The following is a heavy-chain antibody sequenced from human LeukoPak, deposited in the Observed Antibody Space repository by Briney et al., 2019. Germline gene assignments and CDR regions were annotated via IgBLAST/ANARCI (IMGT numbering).Heavy chain of an antibody. CDR1: GFTFSSYG. V-gene: IGHV3-30*02. D-gene: IGHD6-6*01. J-gene: IGHJ3*02. CDR3: ARARIAARPWAFDI. Sequence: AGGSLRLSCAASGFTFSSYGMHWVRQAPGKGLEWVAFIRYDGSNKYYADSVKGRFTISRDNAKNTLYLQMNSLRAEDTAVYYCARARIAARPWAFDIWGQGTMVTVSS. CDR2: IRYDGSNK.